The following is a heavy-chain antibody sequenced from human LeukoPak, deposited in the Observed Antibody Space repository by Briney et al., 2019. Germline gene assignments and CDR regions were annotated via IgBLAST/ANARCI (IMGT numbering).Heavy chain of an antibody. Sequence: ASVKVSCKASGGTFSSYAISWVRQAPGQGLEWVGGIIPIFGTANYAQKFQGRVTITADESTSTAYMELSSLRSEDTAVYYCARDRDCSSTSCYSRWFDPWGQGTLVTVSS. D-gene: IGHD2-2*01. CDR3: ARDRDCSSTSCYSRWFDP. J-gene: IGHJ5*02. CDR2: IIPIFGTA. V-gene: IGHV1-69*01. CDR1: GGTFSSYA.